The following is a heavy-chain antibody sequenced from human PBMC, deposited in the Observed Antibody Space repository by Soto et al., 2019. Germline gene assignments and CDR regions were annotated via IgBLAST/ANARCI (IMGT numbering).Heavy chain of an antibody. CDR3: ARTPGSYYNWLDP. CDR2: IYYSGET. V-gene: IGHV4-30-4*01. Sequence: PSETLSLTCTVSGGTISGSDYYWSWVRQSPGKGLEWIGYIYYSGETHYNPPLKSRVAISVDTSKNQFSLKFTIVTAADTAVYFCARTPGSYYNWLDPWGQGTLVTVSS. CDR1: GGTISGSDYY. D-gene: IGHD3-10*01. J-gene: IGHJ5*02.